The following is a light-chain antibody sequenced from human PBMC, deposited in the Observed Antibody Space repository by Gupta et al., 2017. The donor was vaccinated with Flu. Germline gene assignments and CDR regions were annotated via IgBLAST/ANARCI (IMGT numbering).Light chain of an antibody. Sequence: SFELTQDPAVSVALGQTARITCQGDSLSNSYASWYQQKPGQAPVLVIYAKNIRPSGNPDRFSGSSSGNTASLTITGAQAEDEADYYCNSRDSTDNHQAVFGGGTKLTVL. J-gene: IGLJ2*01. CDR1: SLSNSY. CDR3: NSRDSTDNHQAV. CDR2: AKN. V-gene: IGLV3-19*01.